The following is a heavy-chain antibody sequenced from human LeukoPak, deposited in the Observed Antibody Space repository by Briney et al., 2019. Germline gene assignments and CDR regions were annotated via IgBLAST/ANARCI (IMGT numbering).Heavy chain of an antibody. CDR3: AKASSGSYYDYFDY. CDR2: ISTNSGST. V-gene: IGHV3-9*03. CDR1: GFTFNDYA. Sequence: GGSMTLSCAASGFTFNDYAMHWVRQASGKGLEWVSGISTNSGSTGYADSVKGRFTISRDNAKNSLYLQMNSLRAEDMALYYCAKASSGSYYDYFDYWGQGTLVTVSS. D-gene: IGHD1-26*01. J-gene: IGHJ4*02.